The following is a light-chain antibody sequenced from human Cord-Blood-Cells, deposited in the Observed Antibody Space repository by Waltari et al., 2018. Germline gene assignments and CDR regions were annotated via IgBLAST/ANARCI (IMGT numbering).Light chain of an antibody. J-gene: IGLJ1*01. CDR1: KLGDKY. CDR3: QAWDSSTLYV. Sequence: SYELTQPPSVSVSPGQTASITCSGDKLGDKYACWYQQKPGQSPLLVIYQDSKRPSGIPERFSGSNSGNTATLTISGTQAMAEADYSCQAWDSSTLYVFGTGTKVTVL. CDR2: QDS. V-gene: IGLV3-1*01.